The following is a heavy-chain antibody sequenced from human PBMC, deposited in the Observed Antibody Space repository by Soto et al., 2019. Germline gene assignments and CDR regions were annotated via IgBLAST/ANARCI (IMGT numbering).Heavy chain of an antibody. Sequence: GGSLRLSCVTSGFTFSSYGMHWVRQAQGKGLEWLAIIRYDGSNKYYGDSVKGRFTISRDNSNNTLYLEMNNLRAEDTAVYYCARDRTFYGSGSKGMDFWGQGTTVTVSS. CDR1: GFTFSSYG. CDR2: IRYDGSNK. V-gene: IGHV3-30*02. J-gene: IGHJ6*02. CDR3: ARDRTFYGSGSKGMDF. D-gene: IGHD3-10*01.